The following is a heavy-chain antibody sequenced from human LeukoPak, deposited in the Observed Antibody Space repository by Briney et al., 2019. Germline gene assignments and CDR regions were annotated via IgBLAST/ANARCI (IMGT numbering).Heavy chain of an antibody. CDR1: GGSISSSNW. D-gene: IGHD3-9*01. V-gene: IGHV4-4*02. J-gene: IGHJ4*02. Sequence: KPSGTLSLTCAVSGGSISSSNWWSWVRQPPGKGLEWIGEIYHSGSTNYNPSLKSRVTISVDKSKNQFSLKLSSVTAADTAVYYCARDREAPYYDILHPPGFDYWGQGTLVTVSS. CDR3: ARDREAPYYDILHPPGFDY. CDR2: IYHSGST.